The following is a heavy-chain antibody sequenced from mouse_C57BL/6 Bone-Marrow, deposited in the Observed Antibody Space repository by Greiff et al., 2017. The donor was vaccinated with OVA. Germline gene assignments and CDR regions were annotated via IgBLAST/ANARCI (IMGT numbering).Heavy chain of an antibody. CDR2: ISSGSSTI. CDR3: ARMGLAY. J-gene: IGHJ3*01. CDR1: GFTFSDYG. V-gene: IGHV5-17*01. Sequence: EVKLVESGGGLVKPGGSLKLSCAASGFTFSDYGMHWVRQAPEKGLEWVAYISSGSSTIYYADTVKGRFTISRDNAKNTLFLQMTSLRSEDTAMYYCARMGLAYWGQGTLVTVSA. D-gene: IGHD4-1*01.